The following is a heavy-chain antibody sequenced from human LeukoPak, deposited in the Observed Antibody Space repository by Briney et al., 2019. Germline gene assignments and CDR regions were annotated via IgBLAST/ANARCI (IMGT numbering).Heavy chain of an antibody. CDR3: AREGGSYRALDI. CDR2: ISDSGGST. V-gene: IGHV3-23*01. D-gene: IGHD1-26*01. J-gene: IGHJ3*02. CDR1: GLTFSIYA. Sequence: GGSLRLSCAASGLTFSIYAMSWVRQAPGKGLEWVSAISDSGGSTYYADSVKGRFTISRDNSKNTLYLQMNSLRAEDTAVYYCAREGGSYRALDIWGQGTMVTVSS.